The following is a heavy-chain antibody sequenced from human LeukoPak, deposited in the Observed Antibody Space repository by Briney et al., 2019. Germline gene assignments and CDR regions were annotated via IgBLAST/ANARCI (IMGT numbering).Heavy chain of an antibody. V-gene: IGHV1-2*02. Sequence: ASVKVSCKASGYTFTYYYMHWVRQAPGQGLEWMGWINPNSGGTNYAQKFQGRVTMTRDTSISTAYMELSRLRSDDTAVYYCARATIAAAAPFDYWGQGTLATVSS. CDR1: GYTFTYYY. CDR2: INPNSGGT. J-gene: IGHJ4*02. D-gene: IGHD6-13*01. CDR3: ARATIAAAAPFDY.